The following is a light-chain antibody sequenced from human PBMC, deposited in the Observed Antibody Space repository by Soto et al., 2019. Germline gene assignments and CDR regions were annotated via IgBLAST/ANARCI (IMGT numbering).Light chain of an antibody. CDR2: GAS. V-gene: IGKV3-15*01. CDR1: QSVSSD. Sequence: VLTQSPATLSVFPGETATLSCRASQSVSSDLAWYQQRPGQAPRLLIYGASTRATGIPARFRGSGSGTEFRLTISSLLSEECSTYYCKQYNNWHKNMELGRGT. CDR3: KQYNNWHKNME. J-gene: IGKJ4*02.